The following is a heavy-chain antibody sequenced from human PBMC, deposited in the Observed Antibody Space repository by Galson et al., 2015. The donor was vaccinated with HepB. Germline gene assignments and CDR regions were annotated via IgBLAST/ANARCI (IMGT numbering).Heavy chain of an antibody. J-gene: IGHJ3*02. Sequence: SLRLSCAASGFTFSSYGMHWVRQAPGKGLEWVAVIWYDGSNKYYADSVKGRFTISRDNSKNTLYLQMNSLRAEDTAVYYCARDRDVVVVADAFDIWGQGTMVTVSS. CDR2: IWYDGSNK. V-gene: IGHV3-33*01. CDR3: ARDRDVVVVADAFDI. CDR1: GFTFSSYG. D-gene: IGHD2-15*01.